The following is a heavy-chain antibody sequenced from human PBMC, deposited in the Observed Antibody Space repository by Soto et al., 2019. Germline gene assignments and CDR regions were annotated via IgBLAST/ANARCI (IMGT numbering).Heavy chain of an antibody. D-gene: IGHD6-13*01. V-gene: IGHV1-2*04. CDR1: GYTFTGYY. CDR3: ARGVIAAAGTVGWFEP. CDR2: MNPNSGGT. Sequence: ASVKVSCKASGYTFTGYYMHWVGQAPGQGLEWMGWMNPNSGGTNYAQKFQGWVTMTRDTSIITAYMELSRLRSDDTAVYYCARGVIAAAGTVGWFEPWGQGTLVTVSS. J-gene: IGHJ5*02.